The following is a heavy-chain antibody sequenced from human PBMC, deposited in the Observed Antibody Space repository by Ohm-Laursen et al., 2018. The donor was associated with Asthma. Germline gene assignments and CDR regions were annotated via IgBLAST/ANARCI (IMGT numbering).Heavy chain of an antibody. CDR1: GFTFSSNA. CDR3: ASLGGGIYYYDSRGYVDY. CDR2: ISSEGNTK. Sequence: SLRLSCAASGFTFSSNAMHWVRQAPGKGLEWVAVISSEGNTKFYADSVKGRFTISRDNSKNTLFLQMNSLRAEDTAVYYCASLGGGIYYYDSRGYVDYWGQGTLVTVSS. V-gene: IGHV3-30-3*01. D-gene: IGHD3-22*01. J-gene: IGHJ4*02.